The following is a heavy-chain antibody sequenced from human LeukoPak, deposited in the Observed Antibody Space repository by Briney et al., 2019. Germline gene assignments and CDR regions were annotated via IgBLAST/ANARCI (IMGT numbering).Heavy chain of an antibody. CDR1: GYTFTSYG. Sequence: ASVKVSCKASGYTFTSYGISWVRQAPGQGLEWMGWISAYNGNTNYAQKLQSRVTMTTDTSTSTAYMELRSLRSDDTAVYYCARVKGSTRIGYFDYWGQGTLVTVSS. CDR3: ARVKGSTRIGYFDY. CDR2: ISAYNGNT. J-gene: IGHJ4*02. D-gene: IGHD3-10*01. V-gene: IGHV1-18*01.